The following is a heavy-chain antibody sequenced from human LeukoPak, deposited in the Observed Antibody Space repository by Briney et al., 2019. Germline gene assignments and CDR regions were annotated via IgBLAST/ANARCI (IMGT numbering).Heavy chain of an antibody. D-gene: IGHD6-13*01. Sequence: PGRSLRLSCAASGFTFSSYGMHWVRQAPGKGLEWVAVISSDGSNKYYADSVKGRFTISRDNSKNTLYLQMTSLRAEDTAVYYCAKGSDSSSWRYFDYWGQGTLVTVSS. CDR2: ISSDGSNK. CDR1: GFTFSSYG. V-gene: IGHV3-30*18. CDR3: AKGSDSSSWRYFDY. J-gene: IGHJ4*02.